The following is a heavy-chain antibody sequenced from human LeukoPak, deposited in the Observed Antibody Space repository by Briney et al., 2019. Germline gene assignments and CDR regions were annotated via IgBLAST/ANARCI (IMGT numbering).Heavy chain of an antibody. V-gene: IGHV3-74*01. Sequence: GGSLRLSCAASGFTFSSHWMHWVRQAPGKGLVWVSRINTDGGSTSYADSVRGRFTISRDNAKNTLYLQMNSLRVEDTAVYYCARDTEGLAFWGQGTLVTVSS. D-gene: IGHD3/OR15-3a*01. J-gene: IGHJ4*02. CDR1: GFTFSSHW. CDR3: ARDTEGLAF. CDR2: INTDGGST.